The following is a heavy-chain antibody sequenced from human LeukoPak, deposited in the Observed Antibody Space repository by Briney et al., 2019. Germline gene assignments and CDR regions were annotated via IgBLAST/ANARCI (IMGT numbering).Heavy chain of an antibody. CDR1: GGSISSSSYY. J-gene: IGHJ3*02. CDR2: IYYSGST. CDR3: ARTPRGAFDI. V-gene: IGHV4-39*01. D-gene: IGHD3-10*01. Sequence: SETLSLTCTVSGGSISSSSYYWGWIRQPPGKGLEWIGSIYYSGSTYYNPSLKSRVTISVDTSKNQFSLKLSSVTAADTAVYYCARTPRGAFDIWGQGTMVTVSS.